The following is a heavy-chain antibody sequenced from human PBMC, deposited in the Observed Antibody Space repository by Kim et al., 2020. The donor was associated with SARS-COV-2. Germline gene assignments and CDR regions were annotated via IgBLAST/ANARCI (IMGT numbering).Heavy chain of an antibody. CDR2: INHSGST. CDR3: ARREGMATHVQFRRRSGAFDI. CDR1: GGSFSGYY. V-gene: IGHV4-34*01. Sequence: SETLSLTCAVYGGSFSGYYWSWIRQPPGKGLEWIGEINHSGSTNYNPSLKSRVTILVDTSKNQFSLKLSSVTAADTAVYYCARREGMATHVQFRRRSGAFDIWGQGTMVTVSS. J-gene: IGHJ3*02. D-gene: IGHD5-12*01.